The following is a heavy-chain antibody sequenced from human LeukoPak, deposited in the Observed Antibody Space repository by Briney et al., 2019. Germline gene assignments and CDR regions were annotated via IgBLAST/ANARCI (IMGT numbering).Heavy chain of an antibody. CDR3: ARGGERSSGWYSTYY. J-gene: IGHJ4*02. Sequence: SETLSLTCAVYGGSFSGYYWSWIRQPPGKGLEWIGEITHSGSTNYNTSLKSRVTISVDTSKNQFSLKLSSVTAADTAVYYCARGGERSSGWYSTYYWGQGTLVTVSS. V-gene: IGHV4-34*01. CDR1: GGSFSGYY. CDR2: ITHSGST. D-gene: IGHD6-19*01.